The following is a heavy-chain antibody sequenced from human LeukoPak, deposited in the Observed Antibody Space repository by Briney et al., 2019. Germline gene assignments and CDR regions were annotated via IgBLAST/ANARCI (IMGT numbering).Heavy chain of an antibody. CDR3: ARGGYYYGSGSYYNRRGFDP. J-gene: IGHJ5*02. Sequence: SETLSLTCAVYGGSFSGYYWSWIRQPPGKGLEWIGEINHSGSTNYNPSLKSRVTISVDTSKNQFSLKLSSVTAADTAVYYCARGGYYYGSGSYYNRRGFDPWGQGTLVTVSS. CDR1: GGSFSGYY. CDR2: INHSGST. D-gene: IGHD3-10*01. V-gene: IGHV4-34*01.